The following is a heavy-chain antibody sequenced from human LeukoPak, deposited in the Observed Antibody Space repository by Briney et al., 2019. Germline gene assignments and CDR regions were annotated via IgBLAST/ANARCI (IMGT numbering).Heavy chain of an antibody. CDR1: GFSFTTYW. Sequence: GGSLRLSCTASGFSFTTYWMAWVRQAPGKGLEWVANINEDGRHKNYLDSVKGRFTISRDNTKNSVYLQMNSLRAEDTAVYYCARDRNYVYSSSWGNFDYWGQGTLVTVSS. CDR2: INEDGRHK. CDR3: ARDRNYVYSSSWGNFDY. V-gene: IGHV3-7*01. D-gene: IGHD6-13*01. J-gene: IGHJ4*02.